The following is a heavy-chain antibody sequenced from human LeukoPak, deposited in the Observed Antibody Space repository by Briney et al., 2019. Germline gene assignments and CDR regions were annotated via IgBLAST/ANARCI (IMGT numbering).Heavy chain of an antibody. CDR2: IYSGGNT. D-gene: IGHD3-16*01. CDR1: GFIVSDNY. J-gene: IGHJ6*02. Sequence: GGSLRLSCAASGFIVSDNYMSWVRQAPGKGLEWVSVIYSGGNTYYADSVKGRFTISRDNAKNSLYLQMSNLRAEDTAVYFCARGGGLDVWGQGATVTVSS. V-gene: IGHV3-53*01. CDR3: ARGGGLDV.